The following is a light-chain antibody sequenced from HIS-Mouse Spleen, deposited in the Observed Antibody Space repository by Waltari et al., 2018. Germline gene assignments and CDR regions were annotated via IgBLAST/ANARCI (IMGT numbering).Light chain of an antibody. CDR2: EGS. CDR3: CSYAGSSTFEV. Sequence: QSALTQPASVSGSPGPSITISCTGTRSYVGRYNLVPWYQQPPVKAPKLMIYEGSKRPSGVSNRFSGSKSGNTASLTISGLQAEDEADYYCCSYAGSSTFEVFGGGTKLTVL. J-gene: IGLJ2*01. V-gene: IGLV2-23*03. CDR1: RSYVGRYNL.